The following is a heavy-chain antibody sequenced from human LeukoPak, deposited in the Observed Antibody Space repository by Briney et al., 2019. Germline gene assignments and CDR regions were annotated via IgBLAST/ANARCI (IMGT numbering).Heavy chain of an antibody. D-gene: IGHD4-17*01. CDR2: IYYSGST. J-gene: IGHJ3*02. CDR3: ARDIYGAFDI. V-gene: IGHV4-59*01. CDR1: GGSISSYY. Sequence: SETLSLTCTASGGSISSYYWSWIRQPPGKGLEWIGYIYYSGSTNYNPSLKSRVTISVDTSKNQFSLRLSSVTAADTAVYFCARDIYGAFDIWGQGTMVTVSS.